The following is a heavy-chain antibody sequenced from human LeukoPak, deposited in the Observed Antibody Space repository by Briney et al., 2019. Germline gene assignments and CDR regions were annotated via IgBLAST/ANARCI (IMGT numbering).Heavy chain of an antibody. V-gene: IGHV1-2*02. CDR2: INPNSGGT. CDR1: GYTFTTYD. Sequence: ASVKVSCKASGYTFTTYDINWVRQAPGQGLEWMGWINPNSGGTNYAQKFQGRVTMTRDTSISTAYMELSRLRSDDTAVYYCARDLAGSPYYFDYWGQGTLVTVSS. J-gene: IGHJ4*02. D-gene: IGHD6-13*01. CDR3: ARDLAGSPYYFDY.